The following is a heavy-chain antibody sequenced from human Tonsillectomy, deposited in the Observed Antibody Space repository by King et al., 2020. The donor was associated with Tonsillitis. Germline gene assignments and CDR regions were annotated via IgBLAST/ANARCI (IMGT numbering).Heavy chain of an antibody. D-gene: IGHD5-24*01. V-gene: IGHV1-2*02. CDR1: GYTFTGYY. CDR3: ARASVEMATIGIFDY. J-gene: IGHJ4*02. Sequence: VQLVESGAEVKKPGASVKGSCKASGYTFTGYYMHWVQQAPGRGLVWMGWINPNSGYTNYDKKFQGRVTMTRDTSISTAYMELSRLRSDDTAVYYCARASVEMATIGIFDYWGQGTLVTVSS. CDR2: INPNSGYT.